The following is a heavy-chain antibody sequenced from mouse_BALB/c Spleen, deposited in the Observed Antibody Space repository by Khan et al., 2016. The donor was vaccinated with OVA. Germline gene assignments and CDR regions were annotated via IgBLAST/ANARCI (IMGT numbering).Heavy chain of an antibody. V-gene: IGHV2-3*01. J-gene: IGHJ4*01. Sequence: QVQLKESGPGLVAPSQSLSITCTVSGFSLTSYGVNWVRQPPGKGLEWLGVIWGDGSKNYYSALISRLIISKENYKSQVFLKLNNLQTDYTATYYCAKFTPDYYSMDYWGQGTSVTVSS. CDR2: IWGDGSK. D-gene: IGHD1-1*01. CDR1: GFSLTSYG. CDR3: AKFTPDYYSMDY.